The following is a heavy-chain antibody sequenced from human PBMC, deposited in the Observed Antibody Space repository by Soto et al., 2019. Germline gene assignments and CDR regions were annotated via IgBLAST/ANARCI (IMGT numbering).Heavy chain of an antibody. CDR2: IYWDDDK. V-gene: IGHV2-5*02. CDR1: GFSLSTNGVG. J-gene: IGHJ5*02. CDR3: AYRQDYRSSWDSGWFDP. D-gene: IGHD6-13*01. Sequence: QITLKESGPTLVEPTQTLTLTCAFSGFSLSTNGVGVGWIRQPPGKALEWLAFIYWDDDKRYSPSLRTRLTIIQDTSITQVSLIMTNMDPVDTGTYHGAYRQDYRSSWDSGWFDPAGQGTLVTVYS.